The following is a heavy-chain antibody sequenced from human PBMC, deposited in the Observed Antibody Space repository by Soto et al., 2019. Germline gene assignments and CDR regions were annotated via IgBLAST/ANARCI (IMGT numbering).Heavy chain of an antibody. CDR3: AAYLMDYKSIGYSTY. D-gene: IGHD3-22*01. Sequence: SVNVACKASAFTFTSSAVKWVRQARGQRLEWIGWIVVGSGNTNYAQKFQERVTITRDMSTSTAYMELSSLRSEDPAVYYCAAYLMDYKSIGYSTYCAQDAVLPVSS. J-gene: IGHJ1*01. CDR1: AFTFTSSA. V-gene: IGHV1-58*01. CDR2: IVVGSGNT.